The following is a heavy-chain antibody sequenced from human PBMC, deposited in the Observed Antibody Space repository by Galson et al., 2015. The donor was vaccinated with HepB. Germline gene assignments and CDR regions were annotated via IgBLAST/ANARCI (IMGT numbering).Heavy chain of an antibody. D-gene: IGHD5-24*01. V-gene: IGHV3-9*01. CDR1: GFTFDDYA. Sequence: SLRLSCAASGFTFDDYAMHWVRQAPGKGLEWVSGISWNSGSIGYADSVKGRFTISRDNAKNSPYLQMNSLRAEDTALYYCAKGVEMATMEGFDYWGQGTLVTVSS. J-gene: IGHJ4*02. CDR2: ISWNSGSI. CDR3: AKGVEMATMEGFDY.